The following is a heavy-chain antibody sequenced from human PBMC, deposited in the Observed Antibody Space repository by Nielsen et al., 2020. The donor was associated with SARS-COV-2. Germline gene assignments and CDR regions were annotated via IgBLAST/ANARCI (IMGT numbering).Heavy chain of an antibody. CDR2: MNPNSGNT. Sequence: ASVKVSCKASGYTFTSYDINWVRQATGQGLEWMGWMNPNSGNTGYAQKFQGRVTMTRNTSISTAYMELSSLRSEDTAVYYCARGSIYDFWSGPRNYFDYWGQGTLVTVSS. V-gene: IGHV1-8*01. CDR1: GYTFTSYD. J-gene: IGHJ4*02. CDR3: ARGSIYDFWSGPRNYFDY. D-gene: IGHD3-3*01.